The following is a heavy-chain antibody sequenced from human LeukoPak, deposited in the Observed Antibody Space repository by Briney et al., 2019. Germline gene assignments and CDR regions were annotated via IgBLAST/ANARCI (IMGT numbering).Heavy chain of an antibody. D-gene: IGHD3-3*01. V-gene: IGHV3-21*01. Sequence: PGGSLRLSCAASGFTFSSYAMHWVRQAPGKGLEWVSSISSSSNYIYYADSVKGRFTISRDNAKNSLYLQMNSLRAEDTAVYYCARASYYDFWSGYSYYFDYWGRGTLVTVSS. CDR3: ARASYYDFWSGYSYYFDY. CDR1: GFTFSSYA. CDR2: ISSSSNYI. J-gene: IGHJ4*02.